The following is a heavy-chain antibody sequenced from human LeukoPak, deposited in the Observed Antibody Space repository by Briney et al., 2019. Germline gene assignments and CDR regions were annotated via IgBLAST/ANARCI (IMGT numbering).Heavy chain of an antibody. CDR2: INPSGGST. J-gene: IGHJ4*02. D-gene: IGHD6-19*01. Sequence: GASVKVSCKASGYTFTSYYMHWVRQAPGQGLEWMGIINPSGGSTSYAQKFQGRVTMTRDTSTSTVYMELSSLRSEDTAVYYCARERGYIAVAGTFDYWGQGTLVTVSS. CDR3: ARERGYIAVAGTFDY. V-gene: IGHV1-46*01. CDR1: GYTFTSYY.